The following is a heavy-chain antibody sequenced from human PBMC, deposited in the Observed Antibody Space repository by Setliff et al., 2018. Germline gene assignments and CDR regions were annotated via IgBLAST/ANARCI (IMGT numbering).Heavy chain of an antibody. CDR3: VKFGMGRYYNFWSGRNYYYYYYMDV. D-gene: IGHD3-3*01. V-gene: IGHV3-64D*09. J-gene: IGHJ6*03. CDR2: ISSNGGST. Sequence: GSLRLSCSASGFTFSSYAMHWVRQAPGKGLEYVSAISSNGGSTYYADSVKGRFTISRDNSKNTLYLQMSSLRAEDTAVYYCVKFGMGRYYNFWSGRNYYYYYYMDVWGKGTTVTVSS. CDR1: GFTFSSYA.